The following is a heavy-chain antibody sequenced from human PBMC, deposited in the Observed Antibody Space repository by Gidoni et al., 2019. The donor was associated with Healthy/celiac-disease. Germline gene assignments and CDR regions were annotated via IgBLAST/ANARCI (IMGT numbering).Heavy chain of an antibody. CDR1: GFTFSSYS. CDR3: ARDRIADYYDSSGYPGGSDAFDI. D-gene: IGHD3-22*01. CDR2: ISSSSSYI. V-gene: IGHV3-21*01. Sequence: EVQLVESGGGLVKPGGSLRLSCAASGFTFSSYSMNWVRQAPGKGLEWVSSISSSSSYIYYADSVKGRFTISRDNAKNSLYLQMNSLRAEDTAVYYCARDRIADYYDSSGYPGGSDAFDIWGQGTMVTVSS. J-gene: IGHJ3*02.